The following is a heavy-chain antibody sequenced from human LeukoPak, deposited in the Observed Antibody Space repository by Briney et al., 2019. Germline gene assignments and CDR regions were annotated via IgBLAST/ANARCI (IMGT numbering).Heavy chain of an antibody. J-gene: IGHJ4*02. CDR1: GFTVSSNY. CDR2: IYSGGST. Sequence: GGSLRLSCAASGFTVSSNYMSWVRQAPGKGLEWVSVIYSGGSTYYADSVKGRFTISRDNSKNTLYLQMNSLRAEDTAVYYCARDVYYGSGSPRLDYWGQGTLVTVSS. V-gene: IGHV3-66*01. CDR3: ARDVYYGSGSPRLDY. D-gene: IGHD3-10*01.